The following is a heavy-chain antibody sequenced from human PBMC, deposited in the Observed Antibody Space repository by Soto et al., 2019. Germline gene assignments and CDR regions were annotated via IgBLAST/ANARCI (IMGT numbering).Heavy chain of an antibody. CDR3: GRGYCSGGTCYNAFDI. V-gene: IGHV3-33*01. Sequence: GGSLRLSCAASGFSFSNHGMHWVRQAPGKGLEWVAIIWYDGSNKYYADSVKGRFTVSRDNSKNTLYLQMNSLRGEDTAVYYCGRGYCSGGTCYNAFDIWGQGTMVTVSS. J-gene: IGHJ3*02. D-gene: IGHD2-15*01. CDR1: GFSFSNHG. CDR2: IWYDGSNK.